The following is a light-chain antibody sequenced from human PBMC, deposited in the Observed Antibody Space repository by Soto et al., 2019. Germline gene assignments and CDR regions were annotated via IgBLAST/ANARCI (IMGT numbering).Light chain of an antibody. V-gene: IGKV1-5*01. CDR2: DAS. CDR3: QEYQSYSRR. Sequence: DIQMTQSPSTLSASVGYRFTITCRASQSISSSLAWYQQRPGKAPKLLIYDASSLESGVPSRFSGSGSGTEFTLTISSLKPDDFATYYCQEYQSYSRRFGQGTKVDIK. CDR1: QSISSS. J-gene: IGKJ1*01.